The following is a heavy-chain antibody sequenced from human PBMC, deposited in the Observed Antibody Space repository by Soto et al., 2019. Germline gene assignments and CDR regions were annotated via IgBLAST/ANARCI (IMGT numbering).Heavy chain of an antibody. J-gene: IGHJ4*02. CDR2: ISVTGAST. CDR3: AKIRSIAAAFSDY. Sequence: GGSLRLSCAASGLTFSGSAMSWVRQGPGKGLEWVSSISVTGASTYYADSVQGRFTVSRDNSKDTFFLEMNSLRDEDTAVYFCAKIRSIAAAFSDYWGQGTLVTVS. CDR1: GLTFSGSA. D-gene: IGHD6-13*01. V-gene: IGHV3-23*01.